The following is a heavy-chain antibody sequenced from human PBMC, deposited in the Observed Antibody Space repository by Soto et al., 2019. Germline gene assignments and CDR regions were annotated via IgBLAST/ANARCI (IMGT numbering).Heavy chain of an antibody. CDR3: VRDRGGGSGDYYHYQGMDV. J-gene: IGHJ6*02. D-gene: IGHD3-10*01. V-gene: IGHV4-30-2*01. CDR1: SFSISSSGYS. CDR2: IYPNGIT. Sequence: SETLSLTCSVSSFSISSSGYSWSWIRQPPGKGLEWIGYIYPNGITSHNPSLKSRVTMSVDESRNQFSLKLRSVTAADTAVYYCVRDRGGGSGDYYHYQGMDVWGQGTTVTVSS.